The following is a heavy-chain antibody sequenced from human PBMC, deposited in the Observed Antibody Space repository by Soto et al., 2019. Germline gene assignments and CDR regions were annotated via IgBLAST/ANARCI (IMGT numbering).Heavy chain of an antibody. J-gene: IGHJ4*02. V-gene: IGHV3-23*01. D-gene: IGHD3-10*01. CDR1: GFTFSSYA. Sequence: EVQLLESGGGLVQPGGSLRLSCAASGFTFSSYAMSWVRQAPGKGLEWVSAISGSGGSTYYADSVKGRFTISRDNSKNTLYLQMNSLRAEDTAVYYCAKATPLYGSGSYHNDYWGQGTLVTVSS. CDR3: AKATPLYGSGSYHNDY. CDR2: ISGSGGST.